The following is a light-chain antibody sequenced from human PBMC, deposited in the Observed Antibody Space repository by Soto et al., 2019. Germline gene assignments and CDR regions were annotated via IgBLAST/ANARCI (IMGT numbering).Light chain of an antibody. CDR2: EVS. CDR1: SRDVGGYNY. Sequence: QSVLTQPASVSGSPGQSITISCTGTSRDVGGYNYVSWYQHHPGKAPKLMISEVSYRPSGVSTRFSGSKSGNTASLTISGLQAEDEADYYCTSYTTSRTVLFGGGTKVTVL. CDR3: TSYTTSRTVL. J-gene: IGLJ2*01. V-gene: IGLV2-14*01.